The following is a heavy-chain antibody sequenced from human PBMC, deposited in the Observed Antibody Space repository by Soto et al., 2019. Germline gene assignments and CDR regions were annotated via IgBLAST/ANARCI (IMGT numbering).Heavy chain of an antibody. J-gene: IGHJ6*03. CDR3: ARVSFVTHYHSYHMVV. CDR2: IYYSGSV. Sequence: TLSLTCAVSSDSISRSHWLTWVRQSPGKGLEWLGDIYYSGSVHYNPSLRSRISISMDKSNNQFSLNLSSVTAADTAVYYCARVSFVTHYHSYHMVVWGTAPPVTVFS. CDR1: SDSISRSHW. V-gene: IGHV4-4*02. D-gene: IGHD2-21*02.